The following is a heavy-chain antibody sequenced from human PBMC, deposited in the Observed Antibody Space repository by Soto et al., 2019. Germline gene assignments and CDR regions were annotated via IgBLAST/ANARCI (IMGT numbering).Heavy chain of an antibody. CDR3: ARAPVTRSSGWYYFDY. V-gene: IGHV1-18*04. CDR1: GYTFTSYG. Sequence: GASVKVSCKASGYTFTSYGISWVRQAPGQGLEWMGWISAYNGNTNYAQKLQGRVTMTTDTSTSTAYMELRSLRSDDTAVYYCARAPVTRSSGWYYFDYWGQGTLVTVSS. J-gene: IGHJ4*02. D-gene: IGHD6-19*01. CDR2: ISAYNGNT.